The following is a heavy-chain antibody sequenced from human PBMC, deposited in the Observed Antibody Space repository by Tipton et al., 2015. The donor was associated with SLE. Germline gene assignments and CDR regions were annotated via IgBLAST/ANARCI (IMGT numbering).Heavy chain of an antibody. D-gene: IGHD2-21*01. J-gene: IGHJ2*01. CDR1: GYSIRSGYY. CDR2: MYHSGST. CDR3: ARSGHIVVVVLGYFDV. V-gene: IGHV4-38-2*02. Sequence: TLSLTCTVSGYSIRSGYYWGWIRQPPGKGLEWIGSMYHSGSTYYNPSLKSRVTISVDTSKNQFSLKLSSVTAADTAVYYCARSGHIVVVVLGYFDVWGRGTLVTVSS.